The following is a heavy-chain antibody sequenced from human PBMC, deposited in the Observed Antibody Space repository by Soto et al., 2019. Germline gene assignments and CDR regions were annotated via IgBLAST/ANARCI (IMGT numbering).Heavy chain of an antibody. D-gene: IGHD2-15*01. CDR3: ARHTPAISISDH. J-gene: IGHJ4*02. V-gene: IGHV4-39*01. CDR2: VYYSGST. Sequence: QLQLQESGPGLVKPSETLSLTCTVSGGSISSSSYYWGWIRQPPGKGLEWMGSVYYSGSTYYTPSPRSRVTISVDASKTQFSLQRSSVTAADTAVYYCARHTPAISISDHWGQGTLVTVSS. CDR1: GGSISSSSYY.